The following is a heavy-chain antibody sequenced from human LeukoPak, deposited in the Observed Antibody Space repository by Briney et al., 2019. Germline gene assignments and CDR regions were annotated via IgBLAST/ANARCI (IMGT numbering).Heavy chain of an antibody. CDR3: ARQAFDYGDYTGLDY. D-gene: IGHD4-17*01. CDR1: GGSISSSNW. Sequence: SETLSLTCAVSGGSISSSNWWSWVRQPPGKGLEWIGEIYHSGSTNYDPSLKSRVTISVDKSKNQFSLKLSSVTAADTAAYYCARQAFDYGDYTGLDYWGQGTLVTVSS. J-gene: IGHJ4*02. CDR2: IYHSGST. V-gene: IGHV4-4*02.